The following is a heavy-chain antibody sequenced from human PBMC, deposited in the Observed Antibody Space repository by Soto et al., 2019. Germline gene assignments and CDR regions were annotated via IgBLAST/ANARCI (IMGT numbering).Heavy chain of an antibody. V-gene: IGHV4-34*01. D-gene: IGHD2-15*01. J-gene: IGHJ4*02. CDR2: INHSGST. CDR3: ARGRYCSGGSCYGKNFDY. CDR1: GGSFSGYY. Sequence: SETLSLTCAVYGGSFSGYYWSWIRQPPGKGLEWIGEINHSGSTNYNPSLKSRVTISVDTSKNQFSLKLSSVTAADTAVYYCARGRYCSGGSCYGKNFDYWGQGTLVTVS.